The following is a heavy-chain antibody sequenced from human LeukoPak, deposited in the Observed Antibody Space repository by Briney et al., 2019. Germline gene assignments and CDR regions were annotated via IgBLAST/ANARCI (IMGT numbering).Heavy chain of an antibody. CDR3: ARDPSSSSRLVDY. D-gene: IGHD6-6*01. CDR1: GFTFSDYY. CDR2: ISSSGSTI. V-gene: IGHV3-11*04. Sequence: GGPLRLSCAASGFTFSDYYMSWIRQAPGKGLEWVSYISSSGSTIYYADSVKGRFTISRDNAKNSLYLQMNSLRAEDTAVYYCARDPSSSSRLVDYWGQGTLVTVSS. J-gene: IGHJ4*02.